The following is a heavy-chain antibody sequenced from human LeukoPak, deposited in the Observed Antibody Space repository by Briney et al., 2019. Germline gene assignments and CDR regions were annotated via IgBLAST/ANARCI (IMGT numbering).Heavy chain of an antibody. V-gene: IGHV4-59*01. CDR3: ARGANWFDP. Sequence: SETLSLTCSVSDGSINSYYWSWIRQPPGKGLEWIGYIYYRGSTDYNPSLKSRVTISVDTSKNQFSLKLSSVTAADTAVYYCARGANWFDPWGQGTLVTVSS. CDR1: DGSINSYY. CDR2: IYYRGST. J-gene: IGHJ5*02.